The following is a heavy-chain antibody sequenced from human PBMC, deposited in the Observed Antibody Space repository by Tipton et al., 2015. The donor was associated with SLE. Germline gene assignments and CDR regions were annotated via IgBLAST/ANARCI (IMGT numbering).Heavy chain of an antibody. V-gene: IGHV3-64D*09. D-gene: IGHD3-3*01. Sequence: LSLTCTVSGGSISSSSYYWGWIRQPPGKGLEYVSAISSNGGSTYYADSVKGRFTISRDNSKNTLYLQMSSLRAEDTAVYYCVKGGIITIFGAGGVDVWGQGTTVTVSS. CDR2: ISSNGGST. J-gene: IGHJ6*02. CDR1: GGSISSSS. CDR3: VKGGIITIFGAGGVDV.